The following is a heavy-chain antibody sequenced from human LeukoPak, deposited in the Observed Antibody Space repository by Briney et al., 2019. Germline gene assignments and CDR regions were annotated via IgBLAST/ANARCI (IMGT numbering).Heavy chain of an antibody. CDR2: IYYSGST. CDR1: GGSISISTYY. J-gene: IGHJ4*02. D-gene: IGHD3-3*01. CDR3: ASRSSIWSGYQDTLYYFDS. Sequence: SETLSLTCTVSGGSISISTYYWGWIRQPPGKGLEWIGNIYYSGSTYYNPSLKSRVTISEDTSKNQFSLKLSSVTAADTAVYYCASRSSIWSGYQDTLYYFDSWGQGTLVTVSS. V-gene: IGHV4-39*07.